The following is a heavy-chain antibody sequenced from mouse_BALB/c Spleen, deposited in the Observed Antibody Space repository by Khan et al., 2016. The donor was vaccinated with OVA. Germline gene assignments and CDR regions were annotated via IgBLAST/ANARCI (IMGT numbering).Heavy chain of an antibody. V-gene: IGHV2-2*02. CDR2: IWSGGSI. J-gene: IGHJ4*01. CDR1: GFSLTSYG. Sequence: QVQLQQSGPGLVQPSQSLSITCTVSGFSLTSYGVHWVRQSPGNGLAWLGQIWSGGSIAYNPAFISRLSISKDNSMRQVFFTLNSLQAKDTAIYYWARKVPYYYAVDYWGKGASVTVSS. CDR3: ARKVPYYYAVDY.